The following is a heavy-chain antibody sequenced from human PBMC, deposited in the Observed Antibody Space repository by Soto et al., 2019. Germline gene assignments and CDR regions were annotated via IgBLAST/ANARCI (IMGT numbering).Heavy chain of an antibody. CDR1: EGNFRNYG. J-gene: IGHJ6*02. V-gene: IGHV3-30*18. CDR2: ISYDGSNK. Sequence: PGGPLRQACAASEGNFRNYGMHWVRPAPGKGLEWGAVISYDGSNKYYADSVKGRFTISRDNSKNTLYLQMNSLRAEDTAVYYGAKSGSSCVDYYYGMDGWGQGTTVTVS. D-gene: IGHD2-15*01. CDR3: AKSGSSCVDYYYGMDG.